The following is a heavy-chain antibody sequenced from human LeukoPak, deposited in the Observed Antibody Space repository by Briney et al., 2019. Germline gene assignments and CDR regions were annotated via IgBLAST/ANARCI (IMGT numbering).Heavy chain of an antibody. CDR1: GFTFSTYA. V-gene: IGHV3-23*01. CDR2: ISASGDAT. J-gene: IGHJ4*02. Sequence: GGSLRLSCAASGFTFSTYALSWVRQAPGKGLEWVSAISASGDATYYADSVKGRFTISRDNAKNSLYLQMNSLRAEDTAVYYCARDSYYYDSSGYYLYYFDYWGQGTLVTVSS. CDR3: ARDSYYYDSSGYYLYYFDY. D-gene: IGHD3-22*01.